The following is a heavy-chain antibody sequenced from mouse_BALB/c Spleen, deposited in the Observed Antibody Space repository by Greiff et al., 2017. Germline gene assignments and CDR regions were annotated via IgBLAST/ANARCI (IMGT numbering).Heavy chain of an antibody. D-gene: IGHD2-1*01. Sequence: DVKLVESGGGLVQPGGSLRLSCATSGFTFTDYYMSWVRQPPGKALEWLGFIRNKANGYTTEYSASVKGRFTISRDNSQSILYLQMNTLRAEDSATYYCARDYGNYYFDYWGQGTTLTVSS. V-gene: IGHV7-3*02. CDR2: IRNKANGYTT. CDR3: ARDYGNYYFDY. CDR1: GFTFTDYY. J-gene: IGHJ2*01.